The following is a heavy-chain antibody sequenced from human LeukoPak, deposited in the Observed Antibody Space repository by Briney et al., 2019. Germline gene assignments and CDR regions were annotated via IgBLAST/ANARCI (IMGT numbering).Heavy chain of an antibody. Sequence: ASVKVSCKASRYTFTSYDINWVRQATGQGLEWLGWMNPNSGYSGYAQRFQARVTMARNTSISTAYMELINLRFEDTAVYYCARSKTGSLGNWFDLWGQGTLVTVSS. CDR1: RYTFTSYD. CDR2: MNPNSGYS. CDR3: ARSKTGSLGNWFDL. V-gene: IGHV1-8*01. D-gene: IGHD1-1*01. J-gene: IGHJ5*02.